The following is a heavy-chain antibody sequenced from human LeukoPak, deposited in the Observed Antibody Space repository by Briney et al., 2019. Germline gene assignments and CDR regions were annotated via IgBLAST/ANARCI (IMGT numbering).Heavy chain of an antibody. V-gene: IGHV4-34*01. Sequence: PSETLSLTCAVYGGSFSGYYWSWIRQPPGKGLEWIGEINHSGSTNYNPSLKSRVTISVDTSKNQFSLKLSSVTAADTAVYYCARDRYCSSTSCYAQFDYWGQGTLVTVSS. D-gene: IGHD2-2*01. CDR3: ARDRYCSSTSCYAQFDY. CDR2: INHSGST. CDR1: GGSFSGYY. J-gene: IGHJ4*02.